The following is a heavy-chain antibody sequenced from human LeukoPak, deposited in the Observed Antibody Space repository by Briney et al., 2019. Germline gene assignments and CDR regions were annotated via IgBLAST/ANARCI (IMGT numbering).Heavy chain of an antibody. J-gene: IGHJ4*02. D-gene: IGHD3-22*01. CDR1: GGSFSGYY. V-gene: IGHV4-34*01. CDR2: INHSGST. Sequence: PSETLSLTCAVYGGSFSGYYWSWIRQPPGKGLEWIGEINHSGSTNYNPSLKSRVTISVDTSKNQFSPKLSSVTAADTAVYYCASLYYDSSDYYSFDYWGQGTLVTVSS. CDR3: ASLYYDSSDYYSFDY.